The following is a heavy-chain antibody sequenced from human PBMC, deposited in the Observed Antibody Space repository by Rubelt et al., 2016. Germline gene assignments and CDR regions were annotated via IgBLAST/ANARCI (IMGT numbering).Heavy chain of an antibody. CDR1: GGSISSSSYY. D-gene: IGHD3-22*01. CDR3: ARGDYYDILLDP. V-gene: IGHV4-39*07. Sequence: QLQLQESGPGLVKPSETLSLTCTVSGGSISSSSYYWGWIRQPPGKGLEWIGYIYYSGGTYYNPSLQMRVTISVDTSKNQFSLKRSSGTAADTAGDYWARGDYYDILLDPWGRGTLVTVSS. CDR2: IYYSGGT. J-gene: IGHJ5*02.